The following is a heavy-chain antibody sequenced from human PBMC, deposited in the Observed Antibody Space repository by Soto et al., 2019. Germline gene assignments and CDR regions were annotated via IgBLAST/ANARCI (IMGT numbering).Heavy chain of an antibody. CDR3: AQGHCGQNCYPIHFDN. J-gene: IGHJ4*02. D-gene: IGHD2-21*01. CDR2: IHWYDDR. CDR1: GFSLSTNGMG. V-gene: IGHV2-5*01. Sequence: QITLKESGPTLVKPTQTLTLTCTFSGFSLSTNGMGVGWIRQPPGKALEWLALIHWYDDRRYSPSLESRLTITKDTSKNQVVLTVANVDPVDTATYYCAQGHCGQNCYPIHFDNWGQGTLVTVSS.